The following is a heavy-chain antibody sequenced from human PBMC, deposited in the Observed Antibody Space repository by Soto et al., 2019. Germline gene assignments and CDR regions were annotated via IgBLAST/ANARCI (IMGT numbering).Heavy chain of an antibody. J-gene: IGHJ4*02. CDR2: IFVGDSDT. CDR3: ASHWGSSVAVRPPGD. V-gene: IGHV5-51*01. CDR1: GKFFSNYW. D-gene: IGHD6-6*01. Sequence: PGESLKISCKGSGKFFSNYWIAWVRQMPGKGLEWMGVIFVGDSDTRYSPSFEGQVTISADKSISTVYLQWDSLKASDTAIYYCASHWGSSVAVRPPGDWGQGTQVTVSS.